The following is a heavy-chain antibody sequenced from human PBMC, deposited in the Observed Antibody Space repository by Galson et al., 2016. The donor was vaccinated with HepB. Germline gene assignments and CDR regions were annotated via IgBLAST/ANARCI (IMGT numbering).Heavy chain of an antibody. V-gene: IGHV4-59*01. Sequence: SETLSLTCTVSGGSISNYYWSWIRQPPGKGLEWIGYIYKSGTTNSNPSLKSRVTISLDTSKNQFSLTLSSVTAADTAVYYCARVGTTVTTQALGLAGWGQGTTVAVSS. CDR1: GGSISNYY. CDR3: ARVGTTVTTQALGLAG. D-gene: IGHD4-17*01. CDR2: IYKSGTT. J-gene: IGHJ6*02.